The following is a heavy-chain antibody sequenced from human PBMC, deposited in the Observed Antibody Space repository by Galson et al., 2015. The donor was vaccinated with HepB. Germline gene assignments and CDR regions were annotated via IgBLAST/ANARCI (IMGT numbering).Heavy chain of an antibody. J-gene: IGHJ4*02. V-gene: IGHV1-2*04. D-gene: IGHD6-13*01. CDR2: INPNSGGT. CDR1: GYTFTGYY. Sequence: SVKVSCKASGYTFTGYYMHWVRQAPGQGLEWMGWINPNSGGTNYAQKFQGWVTMTRDTSISTAYMELSRLRSDDTAVYYCARDLGIAADHHFDYWGQGTLVTVSS. CDR3: ARDLGIAADHHFDY.